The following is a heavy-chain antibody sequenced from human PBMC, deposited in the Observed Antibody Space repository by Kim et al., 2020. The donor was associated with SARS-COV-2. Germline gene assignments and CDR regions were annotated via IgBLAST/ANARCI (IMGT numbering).Heavy chain of an antibody. CDR3: ARDIRFPELPGAFDI. Sequence: SETLSLTCTVSGGSISSGGYYWSWIRQHPGKGLEWIGYIYYSGSTYYNPSLKSRVTISVDTSKNQFSLKLSSVTAADTAVYYCARDIRFPELPGAFDIWGQGTMVTVSS. V-gene: IGHV4-31*03. D-gene: IGHD1-26*01. CDR2: IYYSGST. CDR1: GGSISSGGYY. J-gene: IGHJ3*02.